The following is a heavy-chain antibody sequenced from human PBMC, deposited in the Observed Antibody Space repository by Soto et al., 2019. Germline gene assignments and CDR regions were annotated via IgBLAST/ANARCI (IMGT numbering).Heavy chain of an antibody. Sequence: QVQLVQSGAEVKKPGSSVKVSCKASGGTFSSYAISWVRQAPGQGLEWMGGIIPIFGTANYEQKFQGRVTITADESTSTAYMELSSLRSEDTAVYYCARAGAGYCSGGSCYSAWNYGMDVWGQGTTVTVSS. J-gene: IGHJ6*02. CDR3: ARAGAGYCSGGSCYSAWNYGMDV. D-gene: IGHD2-15*01. CDR2: IIPIFGTA. CDR1: GGTFSSYA. V-gene: IGHV1-69*01.